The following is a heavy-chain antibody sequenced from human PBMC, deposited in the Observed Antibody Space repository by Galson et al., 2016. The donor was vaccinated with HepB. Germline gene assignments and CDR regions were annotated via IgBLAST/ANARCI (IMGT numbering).Heavy chain of an antibody. Sequence: TLSLTCTVSGGSISSGDYHWSWIRQPPGKGLEWIGYIFYSGSTDFNPSLKSRLTLSVDTSKNQFSLRLSSVTAADTAVYYCARRFDYGDYPDAFDIWGQGTMVTVSS. J-gene: IGHJ3*02. V-gene: IGHV4-30-4*01. CDR3: ARRFDYGDYPDAFDI. CDR2: IFYSGST. CDR1: GGSISSGDYH. D-gene: IGHD4-17*01.